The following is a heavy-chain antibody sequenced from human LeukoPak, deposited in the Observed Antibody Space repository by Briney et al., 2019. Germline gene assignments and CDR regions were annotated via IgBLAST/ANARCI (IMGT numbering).Heavy chain of an antibody. CDR3: ASNIAAAGHRGVRDY. CDR1: GFTFSSHW. V-gene: IGHV3-74*01. D-gene: IGHD6-13*01. Sequence: GGSLRLSCAASGFTFSSHWMHWVRQAPGKGLVWVSRINTDGSGTDYADSVKGRFTISRDNAKNSLYLQMNSLRAEDTAVYYCASNIAAAGHRGVRDYWGQGTLVTVSS. J-gene: IGHJ4*02. CDR2: INTDGSGT.